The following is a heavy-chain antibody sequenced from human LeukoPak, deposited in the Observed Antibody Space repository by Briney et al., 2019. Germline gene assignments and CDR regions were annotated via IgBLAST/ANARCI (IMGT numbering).Heavy chain of an antibody. D-gene: IGHD2-2*01. CDR3: ARGFCSSTSCYQGPFDF. V-gene: IGHV3-53*05. CDR2: IYAGGST. Sequence: PGGSLRLSCAASGFTVSNNYMSWVRQAPGKGLEWVSVIYAGGSTYYPDSVKGRFTISRDNSKNTLYLQMDSLRSEDTAVYYCARGFCSSTSCYQGPFDFWGQGTLVTVSS. CDR1: GFTVSNNY. J-gene: IGHJ4*02.